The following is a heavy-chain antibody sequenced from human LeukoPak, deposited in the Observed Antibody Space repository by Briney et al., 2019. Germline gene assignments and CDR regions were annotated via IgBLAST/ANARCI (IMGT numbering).Heavy chain of an antibody. D-gene: IGHD2-21*02. V-gene: IGHV4-4*07. CDR1: GGSISSYY. CDR2: IYTSGRT. Sequence: SETLSLTCTVSGGSISSYYWSWIRQPAGKGLEWIGRIYTSGRTNYNPSLKSRVTMSVDTAKNQFSLKLSSVTAADTAVYYCALMAYCGGDCYGGYDYWGQGTLVTVSS. CDR3: ALMAYCGGDCYGGYDY. J-gene: IGHJ4*02.